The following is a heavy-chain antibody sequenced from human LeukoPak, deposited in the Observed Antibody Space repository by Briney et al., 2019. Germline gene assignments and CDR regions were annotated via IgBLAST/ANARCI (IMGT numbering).Heavy chain of an antibody. CDR3: SREWEGYVDY. V-gene: IGHV3-49*03. CDR2: IRSKAYGGTT. Sequence: PGGSLRLSCTASGFTFGDYAMSWFRQAPGKGLEWVGFIRSKAYGGTTEYAASVKDGFTISRHDSKSIAYLQMNSLKTEDTAVYYCSREWEGYVDYWGQGTLVTVSS. J-gene: IGHJ4*02. D-gene: IGHD1-26*01. CDR1: GFTFGDYA.